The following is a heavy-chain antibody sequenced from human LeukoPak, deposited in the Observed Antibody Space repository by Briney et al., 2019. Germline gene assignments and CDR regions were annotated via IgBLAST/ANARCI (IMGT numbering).Heavy chain of an antibody. CDR3: TSWGDTTAEYFQR. D-gene: IGHD2-21*02. V-gene: IGHV3-23*01. J-gene: IGHJ1*01. CDR2: IGRGGGAT. Sequence: GGSLRLSCAASGFTFSSYAMSWVRQSPGKGLEWVSVIGRGGGATCYADSVKGRFTISRDNAQNSMYLQMNSLRVEDTAVYYCTSWGDTTAEYFQRWGQGTLVTVSS. CDR1: GFTFSSYA.